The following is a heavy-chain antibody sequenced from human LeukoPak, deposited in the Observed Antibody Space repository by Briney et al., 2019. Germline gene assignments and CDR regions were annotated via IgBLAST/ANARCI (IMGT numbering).Heavy chain of an antibody. D-gene: IGHD2-21*01. V-gene: IGHV3-23*01. CDR1: GFTFSSYA. CDR2: ISGGGGST. CDR3: AKAPVTTCRGAYCYPFDY. Sequence: GGSLRLSCAASGFTFSSYAMNWVRQAPGKGLEWVSTISGGGGSTYYADSVKGRFTISRDNSKNTLYLQMNSLRAEDAAVYYCAKAPVTTCRGAYCYPFDYWGQGTLVTVSS. J-gene: IGHJ4*02.